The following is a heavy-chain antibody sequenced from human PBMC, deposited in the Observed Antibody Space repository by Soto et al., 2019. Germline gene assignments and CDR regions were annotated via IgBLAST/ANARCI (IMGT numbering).Heavy chain of an antibody. CDR2: IYYSGST. CDR3: ARLYETTGYYDEGWFDP. J-gene: IGHJ5*02. CDR1: GGSISTGGYY. V-gene: IGHV4-31*03. Sequence: QVQLQESGPGLVKPSQTLSLTCTVSGGSISTGGYYWSWIRQHPGKGLEWIGHIYYSGSTYHNPSLKSRLIISVDPSKNQFSLKLSSVTAADTAVYYCARLYETTGYYDEGWFDPWGQGTLVTVSS. D-gene: IGHD3-22*01.